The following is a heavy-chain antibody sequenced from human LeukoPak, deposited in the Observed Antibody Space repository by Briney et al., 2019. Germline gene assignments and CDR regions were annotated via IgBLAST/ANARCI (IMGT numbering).Heavy chain of an antibody. CDR1: GFTFSAYA. Sequence: GGSLRLSCAASGFTFSAYAMHWVRQAPGKGLEYVSSITSDEGITYYANSVKGRFTISRDNSRNTLYLQMGSLRAEDMAVYYCARDLTGTGDYWGQGTLVTVSS. CDR3: ARDLTGTGDY. J-gene: IGHJ4*02. CDR2: ITSDEGIT. D-gene: IGHD1-20*01. V-gene: IGHV3-64*01.